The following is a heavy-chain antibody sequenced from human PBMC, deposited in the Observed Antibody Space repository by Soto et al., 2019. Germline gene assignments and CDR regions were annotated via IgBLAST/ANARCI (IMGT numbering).Heavy chain of an antibody. CDR2: IYYSGST. Sequence: PSETLSLTCTVSGGSISSSSYYWGWIRQPPGKGLEWIGSIYYSGSTYYNPSLKSRVNISVDTSKNQFSLKLSSVPAADTVVYYCAGGREGYYYYGMDVWGQGTTVTVSS. V-gene: IGHV4-39*01. D-gene: IGHD3-16*01. CDR1: GGSISSSSYY. J-gene: IGHJ6*02. CDR3: AGGREGYYYYGMDV.